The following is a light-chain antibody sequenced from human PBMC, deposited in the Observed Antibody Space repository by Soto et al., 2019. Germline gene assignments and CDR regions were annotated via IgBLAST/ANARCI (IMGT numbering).Light chain of an antibody. CDR3: QQSYSSPLLA. V-gene: IGKV1-39*01. CDR2: GVS. J-gene: IGKJ4*01. Sequence: DIHMTQSPSSLYASIGDRVTITCRASQIIDSYLNWYQHKGGKAPKLLIYGVSKLQSGVPPRFSGSGSGTEFTLTITGLQPEDFATYYCQQSYSSPLLAFGGGTKVEIK. CDR1: QIIDSY.